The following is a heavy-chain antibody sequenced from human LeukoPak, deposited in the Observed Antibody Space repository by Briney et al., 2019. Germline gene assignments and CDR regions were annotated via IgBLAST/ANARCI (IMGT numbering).Heavy chain of an antibody. V-gene: IGHV1-69*05. D-gene: IGHD3-22*01. Sequence: GASVKVSCKASGGTFSSYAISWVRQAPGQGLEWMGRIIPIFGTANYAQKFQGRVTMTRNTSISTAYMELSSLRSEDTAVYYCARVWKEWLGKTSSGYSYCMDVWGKGTTVTVSS. CDR2: IIPIFGTA. J-gene: IGHJ6*03. CDR1: GGTFSSYA. CDR3: ARVWKEWLGKTSSGYSYCMDV.